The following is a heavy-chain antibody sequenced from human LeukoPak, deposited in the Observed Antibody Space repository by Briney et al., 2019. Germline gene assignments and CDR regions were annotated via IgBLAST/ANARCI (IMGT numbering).Heavy chain of an antibody. D-gene: IGHD2-15*01. J-gene: IGHJ4*02. CDR3: AKDSKYCSGGSCYGAEGIDY. CDR2: ISGSGGST. V-gene: IGHV3-23*01. CDR1: GFTFSSYG. Sequence: PGGSLRLSCAASGFTFSSYGMSWVRQAPGKGLEWVSAISGSGGSTYYAGSVKGRFTVSRDNSKNTLYLEMTSLSAEDTAIYYCAKDSKYCSGGSCYGAEGIDYWGQGTLVTVSS.